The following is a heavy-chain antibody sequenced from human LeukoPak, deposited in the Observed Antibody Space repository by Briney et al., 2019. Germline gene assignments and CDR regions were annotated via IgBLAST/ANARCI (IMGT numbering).Heavy chain of an antibody. CDR2: INQDGSEK. J-gene: IGHJ4*02. Sequence: GGSLRLACAASGFTFTTYWMSWVRQAPGKVLEWVANINQDGSEKYYVDSVKGRFTISRDNAKNSLYLQMNSLRAEDTAVYFCVRAIGSNTLWGQGTLVTVSS. CDR1: GFTFTTYW. V-gene: IGHV3-7*01. D-gene: IGHD4-23*01. CDR3: VRAIGSNTL.